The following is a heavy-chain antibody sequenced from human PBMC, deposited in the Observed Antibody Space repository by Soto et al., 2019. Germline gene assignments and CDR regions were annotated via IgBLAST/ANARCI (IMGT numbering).Heavy chain of an antibody. D-gene: IGHD3-16*01. CDR3: ARMATFGSLNWFDP. CDR1: GYSFTNND. J-gene: IGHJ5*02. V-gene: IGHV1-8*01. Sequence: GASEVSCKASGYSFTNNDVSWVRQATGQGLEWMGWMNPGSGDTGYAQKFQGRVTMTRDISIATAYMELSSLRSDDTAIYYCARMATFGSLNWFDPWGQGTLVTVSS. CDR2: MNPGSGDT.